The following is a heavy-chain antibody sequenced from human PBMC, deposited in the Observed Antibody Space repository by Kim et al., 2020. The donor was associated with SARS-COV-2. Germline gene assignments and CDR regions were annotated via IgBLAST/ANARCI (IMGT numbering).Heavy chain of an antibody. V-gene: IGHV1-2*06. CDR1: GYTFTASA. J-gene: IGHJ2*01. D-gene: IGHD3-10*01. CDR3: ARAG. Sequence: ASVKVSCKASGYTFTASALHWVRQAPGHGFEWMGRINPDNGNTNYSQTFQDRVTITRDTSVSKVYMDVSSLTSEDTAVCYCARAGGGR. CDR2: INPDNGNT.